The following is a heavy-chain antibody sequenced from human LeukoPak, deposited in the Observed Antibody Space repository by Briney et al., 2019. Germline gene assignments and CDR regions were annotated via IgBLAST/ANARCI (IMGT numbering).Heavy chain of an antibody. Sequence: PGGSLTLSCATSGFTFTSYWMHWVRQVAGKGLVWLARVDHGGSGTNYADSVKGRFTISRDNAKSTVYLQMNSLRAEDTAVYYCARVISAAAYNWFDPWGQGTLVTVSS. CDR1: GFTFTSYW. CDR3: ARVISAAAYNWFDP. V-gene: IGHV3-74*01. D-gene: IGHD6-13*01. J-gene: IGHJ5*02. CDR2: VDHGGSGT.